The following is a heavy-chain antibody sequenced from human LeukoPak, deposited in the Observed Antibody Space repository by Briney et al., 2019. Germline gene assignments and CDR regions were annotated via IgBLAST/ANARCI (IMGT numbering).Heavy chain of an antibody. Sequence: SETLSLTCAVYGGSFSGYYWSWIRQPPGKGLEWIGEINHSGGTNYNPSLKSRVTISVDTSKNQFSLKLSSVTAADTAVHYCAREVYGSGTEGWFDPWGQGTLVTVSS. J-gene: IGHJ5*02. CDR1: GGSFSGYY. V-gene: IGHV4-34*01. CDR3: AREVYGSGTEGWFDP. D-gene: IGHD3-10*01. CDR2: INHSGGT.